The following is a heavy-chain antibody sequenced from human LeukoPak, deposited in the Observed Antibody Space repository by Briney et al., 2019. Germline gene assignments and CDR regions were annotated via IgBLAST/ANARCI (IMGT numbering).Heavy chain of an antibody. CDR3: ARGSWGYYFDY. D-gene: IGHD3-16*01. CDR2: IYYSGNT. Sequence: SETLSLTCTVSGGSISTYYWSWIRQPPGKGLEWIGYIYYSGNTNYNPSLKSRVTISVDRSKNQFSLKLSSVTAADTAVYYCARGSWGYYFDYWGQGTLVTVSS. J-gene: IGHJ4*02. V-gene: IGHV4-59*12. CDR1: GGSISTYY.